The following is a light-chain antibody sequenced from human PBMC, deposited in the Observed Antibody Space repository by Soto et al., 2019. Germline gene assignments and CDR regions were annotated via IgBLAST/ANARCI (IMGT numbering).Light chain of an antibody. CDR3: SPYVGARNYF. V-gene: IGLV2-23*01. Sequence: QSVLTQPASVSGSPGESITISCTGSVSDVGSFGPVSWYQQHPGQVPKLIIYEGNRRPSGVYSRFYGSKSGNTASLTISGLQAEDEADYYCSPYVGARNYFFGGGKKLTV. J-gene: IGLJ2*01. CDR2: EGN. CDR1: VSDVGSFGP.